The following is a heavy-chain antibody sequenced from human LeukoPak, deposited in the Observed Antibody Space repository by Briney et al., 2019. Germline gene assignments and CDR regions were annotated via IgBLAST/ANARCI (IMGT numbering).Heavy chain of an antibody. CDR2: MYHNGST. CDR1: GGSISSYSYY. J-gene: IGHJ5*02. CDR3: ARGTGLLWFGESRTWFDP. V-gene: IGHV4-39*01. Sequence: SETLSLTCTVSGGSISSYSYYWGWIRQPPGKGLEWIGSMYHNGSTYYNPSLKSRVTISVDTSKNQFSLKLSSVTAADTAVYYCARGTGLLWFGESRTWFDPWGQGTLVTVSS. D-gene: IGHD3-10*01.